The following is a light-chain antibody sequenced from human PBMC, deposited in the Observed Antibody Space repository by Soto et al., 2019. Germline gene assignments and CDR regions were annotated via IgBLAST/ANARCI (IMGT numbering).Light chain of an antibody. V-gene: IGKV3-20*01. J-gene: IGKJ3*01. CDR3: QKYGTAPLT. CDR1: QSVAANY. Sequence: EVVLTQSPGTLSLSPGERATLSCRASQSVAANYLAWYQQKRGQTPRLLIYGASSRANGIPDRFSGSGSGTDFTLTISRLEPEDFSVYYCQKYGTAPLTFGPGTKVDIK. CDR2: GAS.